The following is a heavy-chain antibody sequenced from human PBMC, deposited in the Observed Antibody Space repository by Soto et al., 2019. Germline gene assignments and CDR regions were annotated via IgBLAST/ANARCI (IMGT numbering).Heavy chain of an antibody. CDR3: ARVGTTVGYYYGMDV. CDR2: ISAYNGNT. Sequence: ASVKVSCKTSGYTFTSYGISWVRQAPGQGLEWMGWISAYNGNTNYAQKLQGRVTMTTDTSTSTAYMELRSLRSDDTAVYYCARVGTTVGYYYGMDVWGQGTTVTVSS. CDR1: GYTFTSYG. D-gene: IGHD4-17*01. J-gene: IGHJ6*02. V-gene: IGHV1-18*01.